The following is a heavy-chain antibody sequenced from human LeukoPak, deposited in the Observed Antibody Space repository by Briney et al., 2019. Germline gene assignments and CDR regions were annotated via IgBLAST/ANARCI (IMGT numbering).Heavy chain of an antibody. J-gene: IGHJ2*01. CDR3: AKIYEAYCRDDCYSRYLDL. Sequence: PGGSLRLSCAASGFTFSDYYMSWIRQAPGKGLEWVSYISSSGSTIYYADSVKGRFAISRDNSKNTLSLQMTSLRAEDTAVYYCAKIYEAYCRDDCYSRYLDLWGRGTLVTVSS. CDR1: GFTFSDYY. CDR2: ISSSGSTI. V-gene: IGHV3-11*04. D-gene: IGHD2-21*02.